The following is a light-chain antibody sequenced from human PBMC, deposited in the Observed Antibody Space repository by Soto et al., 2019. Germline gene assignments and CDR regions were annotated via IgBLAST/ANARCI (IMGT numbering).Light chain of an antibody. J-gene: IGKJ1*01. CDR1: QSVSSH. CDR2: AAS. V-gene: IGKV3-15*01. CDR3: QQYNKWPWT. Sequence: QAQAGLPKTRGGRGTVSCRASQSVSSHVAWYQQRPGQAPRLLINAASIRATDIPNRISGSGSGTEFTLTISSLQSEDFAVYYCQQYNKWPWTFGQGTKVDIK.